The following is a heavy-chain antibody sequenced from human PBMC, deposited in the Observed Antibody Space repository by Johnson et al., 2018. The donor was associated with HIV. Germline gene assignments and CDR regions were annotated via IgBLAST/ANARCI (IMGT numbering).Heavy chain of an antibody. Sequence: QVQLVESGGGVVQPGRSLRLSCAASGFTFSSYGMHWVRQAPGKGLEWVAVIWYDGSNKYYADSVKGRFTISRDNSKNTLYLQMNSLRAEDTAVYYCAIIAVAVSGDAFDIWGQGTMVTVSS. CDR1: GFTFSSYG. V-gene: IGHV3-33*01. J-gene: IGHJ3*02. CDR2: IWYDGSNK. D-gene: IGHD6-19*01. CDR3: AIIAVAVSGDAFDI.